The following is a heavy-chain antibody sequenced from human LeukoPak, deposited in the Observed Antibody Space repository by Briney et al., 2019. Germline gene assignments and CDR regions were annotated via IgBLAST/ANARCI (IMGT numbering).Heavy chain of an antibody. CDR1: GFTFNTYT. D-gene: IGHD2-8*02. Sequence: GGSLRLSCAASGFTFNTYTMNWVRQAPGKGLEWVSYISGSSGIIDYADSVRGRFTISRDNAKNSLYLQMNSLRAEDTAVYYCTRRAGGNLYDLDNWGQGTLVTVSS. CDR2: ISGSSGII. J-gene: IGHJ4*02. V-gene: IGHV3-48*01. CDR3: TRRAGGNLYDLDN.